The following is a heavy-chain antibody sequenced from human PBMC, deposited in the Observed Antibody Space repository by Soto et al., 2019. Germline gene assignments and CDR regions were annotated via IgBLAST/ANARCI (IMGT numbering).Heavy chain of an antibody. CDR2: INPNSRGT. CDR1: GYTFTDYF. Sequence: ASVKVSCKASGYTFTDYFIHWVRQAPGQGFEWMGWINPNSRGTNYAQKFQGRVTMTRDTSNSTAYMELRGLTSDDTAVYYCARFTLKAGNWFDPWAQGTLVTVSA. CDR3: ARFTLKAGNWFDP. V-gene: IGHV1-2*02. J-gene: IGHJ5*02.